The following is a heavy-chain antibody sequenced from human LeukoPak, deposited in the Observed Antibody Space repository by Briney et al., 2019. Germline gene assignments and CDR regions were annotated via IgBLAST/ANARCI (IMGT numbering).Heavy chain of an antibody. Sequence: GALRLSCAASGFTFSSYAMSWVRQAPGKGLEWVSAISGSGGSTYYADSVKGRFTISRDNSKNTLYLQMNSLRAEDTAVYYCAKAGAHDWYFDLWGRGTLVTVSS. J-gene: IGHJ2*01. V-gene: IGHV3-23*01. CDR1: GFTFSSYA. CDR2: ISGSGGST. CDR3: AKAGAHDWYFDL. D-gene: IGHD2-8*02.